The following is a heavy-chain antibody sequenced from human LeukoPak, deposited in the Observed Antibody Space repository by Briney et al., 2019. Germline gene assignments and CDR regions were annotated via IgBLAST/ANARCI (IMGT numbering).Heavy chain of an antibody. CDR1: GYSFTSYW. D-gene: IGHD3-22*01. Sequence: GESLKISCKGSGYSFTSYWIGCVRQLPGKGLEWMGIIYPGDSDTRYSPSFQGHVTISADKSISTAYLQWSSLKASDTAMYYCATSSGYYVDDAFDIWGQGTMATVSS. J-gene: IGHJ3*02. CDR3: ATSSGYYVDDAFDI. V-gene: IGHV5-51*01. CDR2: IYPGDSDT.